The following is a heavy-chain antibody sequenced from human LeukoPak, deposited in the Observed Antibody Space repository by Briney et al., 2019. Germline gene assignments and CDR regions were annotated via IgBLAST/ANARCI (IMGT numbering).Heavy chain of an antibody. CDR3: ARGVAGYGPYDY. D-gene: IGHD5-12*01. CDR1: GDSISTYY. Sequence: SETLSLTCTVSGDSISTYYWSWIRQPPGKGLEWVGYMYYSGSTNYNPSLKSRVTISLDTPKNQFSLRLNSVTAADTAVYYCARGVAGYGPYDYWGQGTLVTVSS. V-gene: IGHV4-59*01. CDR2: MYYSGST. J-gene: IGHJ4*02.